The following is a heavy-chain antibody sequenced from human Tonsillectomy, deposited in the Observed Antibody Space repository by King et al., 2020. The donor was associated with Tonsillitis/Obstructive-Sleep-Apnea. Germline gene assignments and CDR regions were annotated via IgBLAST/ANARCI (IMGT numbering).Heavy chain of an antibody. CDR2: ISYDGSNK. CDR3: AKAPRAKPATAGVDS. Sequence: HVQLVESGGDVVQPGRSLRLSCAASGFIFSNYGMHWVRQAPGKGLEWVAVISYDGSNKYYADSVKGRFTISRDNSKNTLYLQMNSLRTEDTAVLYCAKAPRAKPATAGVDSWGQGTLVTVSS. D-gene: IGHD4/OR15-4a*01. CDR1: GFIFSNYG. V-gene: IGHV3-30*18. J-gene: IGHJ5*01.